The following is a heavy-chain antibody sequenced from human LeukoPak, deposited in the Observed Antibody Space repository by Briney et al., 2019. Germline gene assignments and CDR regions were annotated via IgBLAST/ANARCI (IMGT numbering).Heavy chain of an antibody. J-gene: IGHJ4*02. CDR2: ISGSGGST. CDR3: TSGDYYDSSGYPD. D-gene: IGHD3-22*01. CDR1: GFTFSSYG. V-gene: IGHV3-23*01. Sequence: PGGSLRLSCAASGFTFSSYGMSWVRQAPGKGLEWVSVISGSGGSTYYADSVKGRFTISRDNSKNTLYLQMNSLRAEDTAVYYCTSGDYYDSSGYPDWGQGTLVTVSS.